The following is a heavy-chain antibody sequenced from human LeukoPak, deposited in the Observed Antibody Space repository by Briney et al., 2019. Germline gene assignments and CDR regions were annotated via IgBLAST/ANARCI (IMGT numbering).Heavy chain of an antibody. D-gene: IGHD3-10*01. CDR1: GFIFSNFA. J-gene: IGHJ5*02. CDR3: AKSPSYYFGSGDQQCSNWFDP. Sequence: PGGSLRLSCAASGFIFSNFAMSWVRQAPGKGLEWVSAISGSGATRHYADYVMGRSTISRDNSKSTLFLQVNDLRADDTAVYYCAKSPSYYFGSGDQQCSNWFDPWGQGTLVTVSS. V-gene: IGHV3-23*01. CDR2: ISGSGATR.